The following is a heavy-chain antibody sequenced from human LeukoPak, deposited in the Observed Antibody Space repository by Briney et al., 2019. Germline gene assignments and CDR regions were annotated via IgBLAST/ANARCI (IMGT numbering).Heavy chain of an antibody. CDR3: VRDRQLGV. V-gene: IGHV1-18*01. CDR2: ISTYNGNT. J-gene: IGHJ6*02. Sequence: GASVKVSCKASGYTFTNYGVTWVRQAPGQGLEWMGWISTYNGNTNYAQKLQGRVTMTTDTSTSTAYMELRSLRSDDTAVYYCVRDRQLGVWGQGTTVTVSS. D-gene: IGHD6-13*01. CDR1: GYTFTNYG.